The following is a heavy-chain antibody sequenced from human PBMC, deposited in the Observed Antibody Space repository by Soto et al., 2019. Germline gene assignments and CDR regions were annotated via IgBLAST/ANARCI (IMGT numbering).Heavy chain of an antibody. CDR3: AKEMPLGGILGAEPLDS. J-gene: IGHJ4*02. D-gene: IGHD1-26*01. Sequence: DVQLLESGGGLVQPGGSLRLSCAASGFTFNNYAMTWIRQAPGKGLEWVATFSDSGETSLSADSVKGRFTISRDNSRKTLYRQMNRLRPEDTATYYCAKEMPLGGILGAEPLDSWGQGTLVTVSS. CDR1: GFTFNNYA. V-gene: IGHV3-23*01. CDR2: FSDSGETS.